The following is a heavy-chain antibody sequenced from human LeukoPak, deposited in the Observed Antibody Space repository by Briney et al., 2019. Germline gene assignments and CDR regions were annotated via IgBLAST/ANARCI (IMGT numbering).Heavy chain of an antibody. Sequence: PSETLSLTCTVSGGSIRSSYYYWGWIRQPPGKGLEWIGSIYDSGSTYYNPSLKSRVTISVDTSKNQFSLKPNSVTAADMAVYYCARHYGPWGQGTLVTVSS. CDR3: ARHYGP. D-gene: IGHD3-10*01. V-gene: IGHV4-39*01. CDR2: IYDSGST. J-gene: IGHJ5*02. CDR1: GGSIRSSYYY.